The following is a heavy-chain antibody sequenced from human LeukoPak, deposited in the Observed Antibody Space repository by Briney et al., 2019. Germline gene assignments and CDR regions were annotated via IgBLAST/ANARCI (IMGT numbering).Heavy chain of an antibody. CDR2: IYTSGST. J-gene: IGHJ5*02. D-gene: IGHD3-16*02. Sequence: PSETLSLTCTVSGGSISSYYWSWIRQPAGKGLEWIGRIYTSGSTYYNPSLESRVTMSLDTSKNQFSLKLSSVTAADTAVYYCARDENGYVWGSFRAWGQGTLVTVSS. CDR3: ARDENGYVWGSFRA. V-gene: IGHV4-4*07. CDR1: GGSISSYY.